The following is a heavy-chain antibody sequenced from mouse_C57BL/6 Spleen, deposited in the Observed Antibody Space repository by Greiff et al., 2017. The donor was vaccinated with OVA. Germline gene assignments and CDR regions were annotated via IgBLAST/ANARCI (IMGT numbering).Heavy chain of an antibody. J-gene: IGHJ4*01. CDR2: INYDGSST. Sequence: EVQRVESEGGLVQPGSSMKLSCTASGFTFSDYYMAWVRQVPEKGLEWVANINYDGSSTYYLDSLKSRFIISRDNAKNILYLQMSSLKSEDTATYYCARCDYGYAMDYWGQGTSVTVSS. CDR1: GFTFSDYY. V-gene: IGHV5-16*01. D-gene: IGHD2-4*01. CDR3: ARCDYGYAMDY.